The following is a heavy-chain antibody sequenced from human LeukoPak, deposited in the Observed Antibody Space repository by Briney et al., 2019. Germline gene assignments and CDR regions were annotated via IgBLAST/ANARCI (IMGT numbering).Heavy chain of an antibody. CDR1: GGSISSHY. J-gene: IGHJ5*02. CDR3: ARDLGYCSSTSCNAWFDP. D-gene: IGHD2-2*01. CDR2: IYYSGST. Sequence: PSETLSLTCTVSGGSISSHYWSWIRQPPGKGLEWIGYIYYSGSTNYNPSLKSRVTISVDTSKNQFSLKLSSVTAADTAVYYCARDLGYCSSTSCNAWFDPWGQGTLVTVSS. V-gene: IGHV4-59*11.